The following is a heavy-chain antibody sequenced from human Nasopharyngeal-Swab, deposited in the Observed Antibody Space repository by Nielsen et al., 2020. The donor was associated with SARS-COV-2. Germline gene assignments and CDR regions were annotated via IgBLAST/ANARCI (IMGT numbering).Heavy chain of an antibody. V-gene: IGHV3-23*01. CDR1: GFTFSSYA. Sequence: GGSLRLSCAASGFTFSSYAMSWVRQAPGKGLEWVSAITGSGAGTYYADSVKGRFTISRDTSKNTLYLQMNSLRAEDTAVYYCARGKYYRTWSPEFDYWGQGTLVTVSS. D-gene: IGHD2/OR15-2a*01. CDR2: ITGSGAGT. J-gene: IGHJ4*02. CDR3: ARGKYYRTWSPEFDY.